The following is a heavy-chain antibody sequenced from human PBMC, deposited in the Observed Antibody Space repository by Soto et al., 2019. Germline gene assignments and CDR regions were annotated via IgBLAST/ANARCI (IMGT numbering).Heavy chain of an antibody. CDR3: AKSIPYVGNGF. D-gene: IGHD2-8*01. J-gene: IGHJ1*01. Sequence: GGSLRLSCAASGFIFSSDWMSWVRQAPGKGLEWVASIKQEGSETFYVDSVKGRFTISRDNAKNSLYLQMDSLRVEDTAVYYCAKSIPYVGNGFRGQRTLVTVSS. CDR2: IKQEGSET. CDR1: GFIFSSDW. V-gene: IGHV3-7*01.